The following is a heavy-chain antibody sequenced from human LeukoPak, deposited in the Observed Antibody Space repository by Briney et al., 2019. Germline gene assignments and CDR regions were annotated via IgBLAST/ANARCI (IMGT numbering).Heavy chain of an antibody. J-gene: IGHJ6*04. CDR2: INPSGGST. CDR3: ARDPYGSGSSPYYGMDV. CDR1: GYTFTSYY. V-gene: IGHV1-46*01. D-gene: IGHD3-10*01. Sequence: ASVKVSCKASGYTFTSYYMHWVRQAPGRGLEWMGIINPSGGSTSYAQKFQGRVTMTRDTSTSTVYMELSSLRSEDTAVYYCARDPYGSGSSPYYGMDVWGKGTTVTVSS.